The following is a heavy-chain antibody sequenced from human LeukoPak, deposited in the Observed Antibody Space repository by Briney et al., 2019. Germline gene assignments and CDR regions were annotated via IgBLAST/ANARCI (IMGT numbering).Heavy chain of an antibody. J-gene: IGHJ4*02. D-gene: IGHD3-16*01. CDR1: GFTFSDYY. V-gene: IGHV3-11*01. CDR3: ARVGGYVDS. CDR2: MSSSGSTI. Sequence: PGGSLRLSCAVSGFTFSDYYTSWIRQAPGKGLEWVSYMSSSGSTIYYADSVKGRFTISRDNARNSLYLQMDSLRAEDTAVYYCARVGGYVDSWGQGTLVTVSS.